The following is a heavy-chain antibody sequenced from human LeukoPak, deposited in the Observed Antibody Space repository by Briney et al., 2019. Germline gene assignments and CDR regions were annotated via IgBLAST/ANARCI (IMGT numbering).Heavy chain of an antibody. D-gene: IGHD3-3*01. Sequence: SSETLSLTCAVYGGSLSGYYWSWIRQPPGKGLEWIGEINHSGSTNYNPSLKSRVTISVDTSKNQFSLKLSSVTAADTAVYYCARGRRRYDFWSGYSSVGWFDPWGQGTLVTVSS. CDR3: ARGRRRYDFWSGYSSVGWFDP. CDR2: INHSGST. J-gene: IGHJ5*02. CDR1: GGSLSGYY. V-gene: IGHV4-34*01.